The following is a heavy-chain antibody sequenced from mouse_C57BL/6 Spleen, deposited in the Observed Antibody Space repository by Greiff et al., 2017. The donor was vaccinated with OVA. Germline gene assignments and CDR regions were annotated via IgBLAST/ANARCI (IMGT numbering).Heavy chain of an antibody. V-gene: IGHV1-82*01. CDR3: ARGNTGTGYYFDY. Sequence: VQGVESGPELVKPGASVKISCKASGYAFSSSWMNWVKQRPGKGLEWIGRIYPGDGDTNYNGKFKGKATLTADKSSSTAYMQLSSLTSEDSAVYFCARGNTGTGYYFDYWGQGTTLTVSS. CDR1: GYAFSSSW. J-gene: IGHJ2*01. D-gene: IGHD4-1*01. CDR2: IYPGDGDT.